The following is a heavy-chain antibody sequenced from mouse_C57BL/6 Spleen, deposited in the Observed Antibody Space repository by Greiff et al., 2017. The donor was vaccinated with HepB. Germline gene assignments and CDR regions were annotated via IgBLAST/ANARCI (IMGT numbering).Heavy chain of an antibody. V-gene: IGHV1-52*01. D-gene: IGHD1-1*01. CDR3: AAWGDYYGSSYSWFAY. CDR2: IDPSDSET. J-gene: IGHJ3*01. Sequence: VQLQQSGAELVRPGSSVKLSCKASGYTFTSYWMHWVKQRPIQGLEWIGNIDPSDSETHYNQKFKDKATLTVDKSSSTAYMQLSSLTSEDSAVYYCAAWGDYYGSSYSWFAYWGQGTLVTVSA. CDR1: GYTFTSYW.